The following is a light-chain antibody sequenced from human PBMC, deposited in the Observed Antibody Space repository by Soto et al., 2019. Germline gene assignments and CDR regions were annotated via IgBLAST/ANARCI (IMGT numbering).Light chain of an antibody. J-gene: IGLJ3*02. CDR1: TSDVSGYNY. CDR2: DVN. Sequence: QSVLTQPRSVSGSPGQSVTISCTGTTSDVSGYNYVSWYQQHPGKAPKLMIYDVNERPSGVPDRFSGSKSGNTASLTISGLQAEDEADYYCCSYAGSYTLWVFGGGTKLTVL. CDR3: CSYAGSYTLWV. V-gene: IGLV2-11*01.